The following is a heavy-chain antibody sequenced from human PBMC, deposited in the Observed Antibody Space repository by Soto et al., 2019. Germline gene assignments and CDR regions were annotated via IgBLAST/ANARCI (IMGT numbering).Heavy chain of an antibody. CDR1: GGTFSSYA. CDR3: ARWYYYDSSGYRNPPLFDY. Sequence: ASVKVSCKASGGTFSSYAISWVRQAPGQGLEWMGGIIPIFGTANYAQKFQGRVTITADKSTSTAYMELSSLRSEDTAVYYCARWYYYDSSGYRNPPLFDYWGQGTLVTVSS. V-gene: IGHV1-69*06. CDR2: IIPIFGTA. J-gene: IGHJ4*02. D-gene: IGHD3-22*01.